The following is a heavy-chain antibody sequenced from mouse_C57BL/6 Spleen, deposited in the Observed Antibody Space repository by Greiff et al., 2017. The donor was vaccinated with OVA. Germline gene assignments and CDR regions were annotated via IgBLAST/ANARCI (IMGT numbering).Heavy chain of an antibody. J-gene: IGHJ4*01. CDR1: GFTFSSYT. CDR2: ISGGGGNT. Sequence: EVKLMESGGGLVKPGGSLKLSCAASGFTFSSYTMSWVRQTPEKRLEWVATISGGGGNTYYPDSVKGRFTISRDNAKNTLYLQMSSLRSEDTALYYCARQRDDGYFPYAMDYWGQGTSVTVSS. V-gene: IGHV5-9*01. CDR3: ARQRDDGYFPYAMDY. D-gene: IGHD2-3*01.